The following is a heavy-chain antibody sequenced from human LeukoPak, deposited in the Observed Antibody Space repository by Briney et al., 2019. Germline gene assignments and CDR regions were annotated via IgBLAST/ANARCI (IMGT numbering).Heavy chain of an antibody. Sequence: PSETLSLTCAVSGGSISSPTHYWAWILQPPGKGLEWIGSIYYTGSTYYNLSLKSRLTISVDTSRSQFSLNLSSVTAADTAVYFCARTSLSRGFWGQGTLVTVSS. CDR3: ARTSLSRGF. CDR2: IYYTGST. CDR1: GGSISSPTHY. V-gene: IGHV4-39*01. J-gene: IGHJ4*02. D-gene: IGHD2/OR15-2a*01.